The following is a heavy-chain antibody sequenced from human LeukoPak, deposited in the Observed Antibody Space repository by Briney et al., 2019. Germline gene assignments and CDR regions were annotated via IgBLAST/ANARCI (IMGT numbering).Heavy chain of an antibody. D-gene: IGHD3-3*01. J-gene: IGHJ4*02. Sequence: PGGSLRLSCAASGFSFSDYAMGWVRQAPGKGLEWVSTVNENSRRTYYADSVKGRFTMSRDNSKNTLYLQMNSLRAEDTAIYYCTKEGRPNSRGGYYVYWGQGTRVTVCS. CDR3: TKEGRPNSRGGYYVY. CDR2: VNENSRRT. V-gene: IGHV3-23*01. CDR1: GFSFSDYA.